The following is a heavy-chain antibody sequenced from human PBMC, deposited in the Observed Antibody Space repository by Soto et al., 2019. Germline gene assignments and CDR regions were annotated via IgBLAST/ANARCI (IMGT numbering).Heavy chain of an antibody. D-gene: IGHD2-15*01. Sequence: VQLQESGPGLVKPSQTLSLTCAVSDESVTSPGNYWNWIRQRPDTGLEWIGYISSGGSPFYNPSLQSRVSLSLDKSNNLFSLTLNAVTAADTAVYYCTLNHCAGGGCYDRDYWGQGTRVTVSS. CDR3: TLNHCAGGGCYDRDY. CDR2: ISSGGSP. V-gene: IGHV4-31*11. J-gene: IGHJ1*01. CDR1: DESVTSPGNY.